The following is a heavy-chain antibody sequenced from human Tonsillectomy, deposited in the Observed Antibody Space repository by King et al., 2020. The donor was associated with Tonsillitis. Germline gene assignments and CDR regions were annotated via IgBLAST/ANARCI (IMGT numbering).Heavy chain of an antibody. CDR1: GYSISSGYY. CDR3: ASDLRFGYYYYFDY. V-gene: IGHV4-38-2*01. Sequence: QLQESGPGLVKPSETPSLTCAVSGYSISSGYYWGWIRQPPGKGLEWIGSVYHSGSTYYNPSLKSRVTISVDTSKNQFSLKLSSVTAADTAVYYCASDLRFGYYYYFDYWGQGTLVTVSS. J-gene: IGHJ4*02. CDR2: VYHSGST. D-gene: IGHD3-22*01.